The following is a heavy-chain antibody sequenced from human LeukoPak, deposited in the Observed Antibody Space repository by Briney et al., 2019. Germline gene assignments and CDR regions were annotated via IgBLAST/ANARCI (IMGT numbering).Heavy chain of an antibody. CDR2: ISGSGGST. V-gene: IGHV3-23*01. Sequence: GGSLGLSCAASGFTFSSYAMSWVRQAPGKGLEWVSAISGSGGSTYYADSVKGRFTISRDNSKNTLYLQMNSLRAEDTAVYYCASIVGATRWSQYDYWGQGTLVTVSS. J-gene: IGHJ4*02. CDR1: GFTFSSYA. CDR3: ASIVGATRWSQYDY. D-gene: IGHD1-26*01.